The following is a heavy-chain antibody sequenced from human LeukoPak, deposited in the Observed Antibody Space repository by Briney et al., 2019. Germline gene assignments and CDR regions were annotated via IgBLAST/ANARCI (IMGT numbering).Heavy chain of an antibody. D-gene: IGHD3-22*01. CDR3: ASSHRDSSDDYFDY. V-gene: IGHV1-46*01. CDR2: INPSGGST. CDR1: GYTFTSYY. J-gene: IGHJ4*02. Sequence: ASVKVSCKASGYTFTSYYMHWVRQAPGQGLEWMGIINPSGGSTSYAQKFQGRVTMTTDTSTSTAYMELRSLRSDDTAVYYCASSHRDSSDDYFDYWGQGTLVTVSS.